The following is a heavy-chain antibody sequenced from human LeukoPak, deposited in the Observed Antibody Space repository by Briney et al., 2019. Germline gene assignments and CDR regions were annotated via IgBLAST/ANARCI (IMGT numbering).Heavy chain of an antibody. V-gene: IGHV3-30*02. CDR1: GFTFSSYG. J-gene: IGHJ6*03. D-gene: IGHD6-13*01. Sequence: PGGSLRLSCAASGFTFSSYGMHWVRQAPGKGLERVAFIRFVGSNRYYADSVKGRFTISRDNSKNTLYLQMNSLRSEDTAVYYCARVVGLTGYSSSWYSGYYYYMDVWGKGTTVTVSS. CDR2: IRFVGSNR. CDR3: ARVVGLTGYSSSWYSGYYYYMDV.